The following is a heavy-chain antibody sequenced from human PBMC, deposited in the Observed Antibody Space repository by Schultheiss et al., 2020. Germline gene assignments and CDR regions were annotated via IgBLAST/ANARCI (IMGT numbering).Heavy chain of an antibody. D-gene: IGHD2-2*01. CDR2: INPNSGGT. CDR1: GYTFTGYY. J-gene: IGHJ5*02. Sequence: GESLKISCKASGYTFTGYYMHWVRQAPGQGLEWMGRINPNSGGTNYAQKFQGRVTMTRDTSISTAYMELSRLRSDDTAVYYCARGAPDIVVVPFDPWGQGTLVTVSS. CDR3: ARGAPDIVVVPFDP. V-gene: IGHV1-2*06.